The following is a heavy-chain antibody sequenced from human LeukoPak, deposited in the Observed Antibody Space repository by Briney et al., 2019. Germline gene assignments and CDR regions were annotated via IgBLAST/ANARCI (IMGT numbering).Heavy chain of an antibody. V-gene: IGHV3-7*01. CDR1: GFTFSMYW. J-gene: IGHJ4*02. CDR2: INQDGGAK. CDR3: ARATTIAPETLDY. D-gene: IGHD4-11*01. Sequence: PGRSLRLSCAASGFTFSMYWMNWVRQAPGKGLEWVAHINQDGGAKNYVDSLKGRFTISRDNAKNSLFLQMNSLRADDTAVYYCARATTIAPETLDYWGQGTLVTVSS.